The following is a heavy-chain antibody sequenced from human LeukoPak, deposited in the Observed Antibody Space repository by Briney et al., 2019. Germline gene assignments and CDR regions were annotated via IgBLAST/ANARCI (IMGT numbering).Heavy chain of an antibody. D-gene: IGHD3-10*01. CDR3: ATGRSGLSDAFDI. CDR1: EYTLTELS. Sequence: VSVKVSCKVSEYTLTELSMHWVRQAPGKGLEWMGGFDPEDGETICAQKFQGRVTMTEDTSTDTAYMELSSLRSEDTAVYYCATGRSGLSDAFDIWGQGTMVTVSS. J-gene: IGHJ3*02. CDR2: FDPEDGET. V-gene: IGHV1-24*01.